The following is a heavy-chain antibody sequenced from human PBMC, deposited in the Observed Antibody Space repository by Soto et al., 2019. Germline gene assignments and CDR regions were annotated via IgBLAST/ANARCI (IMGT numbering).Heavy chain of an antibody. CDR2: IAYDGNDK. Sequence: GGSLRLSCAASEFTFNTYAMHWVRQAPGKGLEWVAVIAYDGNDKYYADSVKGRFTISRDNSKNALYLQMNTLRPEDTVMYYCLRDVGNYVHYYYGMDVWGQGTTVTVSS. V-gene: IGHV3-30*03. CDR3: LRDVGNYVHYYYGMDV. CDR1: EFTFNTYA. D-gene: IGHD1-7*01. J-gene: IGHJ6*02.